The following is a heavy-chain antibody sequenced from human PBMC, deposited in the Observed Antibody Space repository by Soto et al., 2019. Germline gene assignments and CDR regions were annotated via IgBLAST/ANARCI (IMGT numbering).Heavy chain of an antibody. Sequence: RLSCAASGFTFSSYGMHWVRQAPGKGLEWVAVISYDGSNKYYADSVKGRFTISRDNSKNTLYLQMNSLRAEDTAVYYCAKCSYSWDRSGYYSGLGAFVAWGKGTGDTV. V-gene: IGHV3-30*18. CDR3: AKCSYSWDRSGYYSGLGAFVA. D-gene: IGHD3-22*01. CDR1: GFTFSSYG. CDR2: ISYDGSNK. J-gene: IGHJ3*01.